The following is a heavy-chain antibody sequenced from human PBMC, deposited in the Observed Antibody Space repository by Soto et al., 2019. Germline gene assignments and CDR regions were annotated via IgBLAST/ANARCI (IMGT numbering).Heavy chain of an antibody. V-gene: IGHV3-73*01. D-gene: IGHD3-10*01. CDR1: GFAFSGSD. Sequence: GGSLRLSCAVSGFAFSGSDMHWVRQASGEGLEWVGRIRSKSYNFGTAYAASVKGRFTISRDDSTNTAYLQMKSLKTEDSAMYYCARQTNNGRSGSYSEFDYWGQGTLVTVSS. CDR2: IRSKSYNFGT. CDR3: ARQTNNGRSGSYSEFDY. J-gene: IGHJ4*02.